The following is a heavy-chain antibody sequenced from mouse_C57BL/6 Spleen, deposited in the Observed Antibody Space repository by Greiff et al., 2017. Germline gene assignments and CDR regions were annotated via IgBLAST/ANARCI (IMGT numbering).Heavy chain of an antibody. Sequence: DVKLVESGGGLVKPGGSLKLSCAASGFTFSDYGMHWVRQAPEKGLEWVAYISSGSSTIYNADTVKGRFTISRDNAKNTLFLQMTSLRSEDTAMYYCARGNSSPFAYWGQGTLVTVSA. CDR3: ARGNSSPFAY. J-gene: IGHJ3*01. V-gene: IGHV5-17*01. D-gene: IGHD1-1*01. CDR2: ISSGSSTI. CDR1: GFTFSDYG.